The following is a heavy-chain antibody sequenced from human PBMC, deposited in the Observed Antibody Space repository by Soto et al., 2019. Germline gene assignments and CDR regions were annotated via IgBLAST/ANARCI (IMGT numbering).Heavy chain of an antibody. CDR1: GFTFSSYA. CDR3: ARVVSRTFFDY. J-gene: IGHJ4*02. Sequence: GGSLRISCAASGFTFSSYAMHWVRQAPGKGLEYVSAISSNGGSTYYANSVKGRFTISRDNSKNTLYLQMGSLRAEDMAVYYCARVVSRTFFDYWGQGTLVTVSS. D-gene: IGHD3-16*01. V-gene: IGHV3-64*01. CDR2: ISSNGGST.